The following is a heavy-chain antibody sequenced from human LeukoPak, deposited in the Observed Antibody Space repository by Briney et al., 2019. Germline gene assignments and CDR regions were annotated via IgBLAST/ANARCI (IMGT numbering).Heavy chain of an antibody. J-gene: IGHJ3*02. CDR1: GGSISSGGYS. CDR2: IYHSGST. CDR3: ARVSYYDSSGSDAFDI. V-gene: IGHV4-30-2*01. D-gene: IGHD3-22*01. Sequence: SETLSLTCAVSGGSISSGGYSWSWIRQPPGKGLEWIGYIYHSGSTYYNPSLKSRVTISVDRSKNQFSLKLSSVTAADTAVYYCARVSYYDSSGSDAFDIWGQGTMVTVSS.